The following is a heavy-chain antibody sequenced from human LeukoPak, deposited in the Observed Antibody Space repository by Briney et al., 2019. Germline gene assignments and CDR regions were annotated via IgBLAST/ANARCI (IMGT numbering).Heavy chain of an antibody. CDR1: GFTFNSYA. Sequence: GGSLRLSCAASGFTFNSYAMSWVRQAPGKGLEWVSAISGSGGSTYYADFVKGRFTISRDNSKNTLFLQMNSLRAEDTAVYYCAKDRYYASGSPTRHYYGMDVWGQGTAVTVSS. V-gene: IGHV3-23*01. CDR3: AKDRYYASGSPTRHYYGMDV. J-gene: IGHJ6*02. CDR2: ISGSGGST. D-gene: IGHD3-10*01.